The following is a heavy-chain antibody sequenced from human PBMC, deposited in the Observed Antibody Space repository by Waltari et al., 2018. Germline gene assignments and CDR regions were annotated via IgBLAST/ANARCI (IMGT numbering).Heavy chain of an antibody. V-gene: IGHV4-59*11. CDR2: IYYSGST. Sequence: QVQLQESGPGLVKPSETLSLTCTVSGGSISSHYWSWIRQPPGKGLEWIGYIYYSGSTNYNPSLKSRVTITRNTSISTAYMELSSLRSEDTAVYYCARGIAVAGTSDYWGQGTLVTVSS. D-gene: IGHD6-19*01. CDR3: ARGIAVAGTSDY. CDR1: GGSISSHY. J-gene: IGHJ4*02.